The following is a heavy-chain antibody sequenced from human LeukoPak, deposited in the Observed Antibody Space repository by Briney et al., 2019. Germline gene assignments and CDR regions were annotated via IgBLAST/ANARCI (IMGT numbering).Heavy chain of an antibody. D-gene: IGHD3-22*01. J-gene: IGHJ4*02. CDR1: AFTFSNHA. V-gene: IGHV3-23*01. CDR3: ACYDSSGYYYGRLRY. CDR2: ISAGGVTI. Sequence: PGGSLRLSCAASAFTFSNHAISWVRQTPGKGLEWVSGISAGGVTILYADSVKGRFTISRDNSKNTLYLHMNNLRVEDTAVYFCACYDSSGYYYGRLRYWGQGTPVTVSS.